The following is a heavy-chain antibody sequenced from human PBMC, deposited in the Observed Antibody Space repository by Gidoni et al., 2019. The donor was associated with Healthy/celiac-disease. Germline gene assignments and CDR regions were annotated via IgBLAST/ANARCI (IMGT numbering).Heavy chain of an antibody. CDR1: GFTFSSYA. CDR2: ISYDGSNK. CDR3: ARVPYSSGRFDY. D-gene: IGHD6-19*01. Sequence: QVQLVESGGGVVQPGRSLRLSCAASGFTFSSYAMHWVRQAPGKGLEWVAVISYDGSNKYYADSVKGRFTISRDNSKNTLYLQMNSLRAEDTAVYYCARVPYSSGRFDYWGQGTLVTVSS. V-gene: IGHV3-30-3*01. J-gene: IGHJ4*02.